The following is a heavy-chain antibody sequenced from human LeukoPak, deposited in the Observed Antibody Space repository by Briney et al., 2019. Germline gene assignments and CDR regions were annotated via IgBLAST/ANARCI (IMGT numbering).Heavy chain of an antibody. CDR1: GGTFSSYA. V-gene: IGHV1-69*13. CDR3: AGGGEYSSSLTFDY. J-gene: IGHJ4*02. Sequence: ASVKVSCKASGGTFSSYAISWVRQAPGQGLEWMGGIIPIFGTANYAQKFQGRVTITADESTSTAYMELSSLRSEDTAAYYCAGGGEYSSSLTFDYWGQGTLVTVSS. CDR2: IIPIFGTA. D-gene: IGHD6-6*01.